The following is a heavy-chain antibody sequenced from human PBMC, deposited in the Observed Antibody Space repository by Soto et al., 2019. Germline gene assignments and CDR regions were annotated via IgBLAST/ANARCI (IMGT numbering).Heavy chain of an antibody. CDR1: GKTFTSYY. J-gene: IGHJ4*02. D-gene: IGHD2-21*02. CDR3: ARGPSCGGDCYLFDY. Sequence: ASVEVSCMASGKTFTSYYINWVLQATGHGLEWMGWINPNSGNIGYAQMFQGRVTLTRDTSAGTVDMELSSLTSDETAVYYCARGPSCGGDCYLFDYWGQGSLVTVSS. V-gene: IGHV1-8*01. CDR2: INPNSGNI.